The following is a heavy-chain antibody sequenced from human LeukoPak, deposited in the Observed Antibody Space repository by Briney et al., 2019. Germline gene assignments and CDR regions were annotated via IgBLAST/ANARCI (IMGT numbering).Heavy chain of an antibody. CDR3: ARTRWELSPFDY. J-gene: IGHJ4*02. D-gene: IGHD1-26*01. Sequence: SETLSLTCTVSGGSISSYYWSWIRQPPGKGLEWIGYIYYSGSTNYNPSLKSRVTISVDTSKNQFSLKLSSVTAADTAGYYCARTRWELSPFDYWGQGTLVTVSS. CDR1: GGSISSYY. CDR2: IYYSGST. V-gene: IGHV4-59*01.